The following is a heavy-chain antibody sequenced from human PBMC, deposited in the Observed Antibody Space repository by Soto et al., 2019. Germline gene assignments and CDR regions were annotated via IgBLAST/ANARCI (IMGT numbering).Heavy chain of an antibody. CDR3: ARECHSYYYDSSGYYWDY. Sequence: ASVKVSCKASGYTFTSYAMHWVRQAPGQRLEWMGWINAGNGNTKYSQKFQGRVTITRDTSASTAYMELSSLRSEDTAVYYCARECHSYYYDSSGYYWDYWGQGTLVTVSS. V-gene: IGHV1-3*01. D-gene: IGHD3-22*01. CDR1: GYTFTSYA. J-gene: IGHJ4*02. CDR2: INAGNGNT.